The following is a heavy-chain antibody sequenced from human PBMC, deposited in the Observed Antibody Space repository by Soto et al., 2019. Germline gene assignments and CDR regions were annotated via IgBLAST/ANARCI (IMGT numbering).Heavy chain of an antibody. CDR1: GITFSTYS. CDR3: AKRTTGPKPFDS. Sequence: PGGSLRLSCAASGITFSTYSMTWVRQAPGKGLEWVSIISGDSDYIYYADSVKGRSTTSRAKTKNTLYLQMKSLGAEDTAIYYCAKRTTGPKPFDSWGQGTLVTVSS. CDR2: ISGDSDYI. D-gene: IGHD1-1*01. J-gene: IGHJ4*02. V-gene: IGHV3-23*01.